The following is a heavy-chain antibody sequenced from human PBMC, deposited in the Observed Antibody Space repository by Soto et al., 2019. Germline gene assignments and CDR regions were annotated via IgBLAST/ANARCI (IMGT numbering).Heavy chain of an antibody. CDR1: GGSISSYY. D-gene: IGHD4-4*01. CDR2: IYYSGST. V-gene: IGHV4-59*08. Sequence: PSETLSLTCTVSGGSISSYYWSWIRQPPGKGLEWIGYIYYSGSTKYKPSLKSRVSMSVDTSKNQFSLKVSSATAADTAVYYCARHSNRNYGLYYFDYWGLGALVTVSS. J-gene: IGHJ4*02. CDR3: ARHSNRNYGLYYFDY.